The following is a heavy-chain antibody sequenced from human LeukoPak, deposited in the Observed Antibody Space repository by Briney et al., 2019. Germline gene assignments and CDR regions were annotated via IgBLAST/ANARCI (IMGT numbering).Heavy chain of an antibody. D-gene: IGHD3-3*01. V-gene: IGHV1-2*02. CDR3: ARLYDFWSGYYSHYYYYMDV. J-gene: IGHJ6*03. Sequence: ASVKVSCKASGYTFTGYYMHWVRQAPGQGLEWMGWINPNSGGTNYAQKFQGRVTMTRDTSISTAYMELSRLRSDDTAVYYCARLYDFWSGYYSHYYYYMDVWGKGTTVTVSS. CDR1: GYTFTGYY. CDR2: INPNSGGT.